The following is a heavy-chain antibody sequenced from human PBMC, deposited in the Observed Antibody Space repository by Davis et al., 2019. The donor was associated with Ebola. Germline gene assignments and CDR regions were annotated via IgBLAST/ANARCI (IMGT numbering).Heavy chain of an antibody. D-gene: IGHD4-17*01. CDR3: AIDTHDYGDYYTLDV. J-gene: IGHJ6*02. CDR2: TYYRSKWYS. V-gene: IGHV6-1*01. CDR1: GDSVSSNSAS. Sequence: SQTLSLTCAISGDSVSSNSASWNWIRQSPSRGLEWLGRTYYRSKWYSDYALSVNGRISINADRSKNQFSLQLNSVTPEETAVYYCAIDTHDYGDYYTLDVWGQGTTVTVSS.